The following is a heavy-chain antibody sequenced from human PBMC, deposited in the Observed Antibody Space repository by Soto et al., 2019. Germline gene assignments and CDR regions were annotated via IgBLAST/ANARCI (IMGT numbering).Heavy chain of an antibody. J-gene: IGHJ6*02. CDR1: GFTFSTYA. CDR3: AKVDRDSSCWAYDAPEYYYYGMDV. Sequence: EVQLLESGGGLVQPGGSLRLSCAASGFTFSTYALSWVRQSPGTGLEWVSAISGSGDDTYYTHSVKGRFTISRDNSKNTLSLQMDSLRVEDTATYYCAKVDRDSSCWAYDAPEYYYYGMDVWGQGTTVTVSS. CDR2: ISGSGDDT. V-gene: IGHV3-23*01. D-gene: IGHD6-19*01.